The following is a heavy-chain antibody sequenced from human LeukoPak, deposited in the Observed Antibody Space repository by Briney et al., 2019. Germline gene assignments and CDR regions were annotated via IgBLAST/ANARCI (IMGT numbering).Heavy chain of an antibody. J-gene: IGHJ6*02. D-gene: IGHD5-18*01. V-gene: IGHV1-69*04. Sequence: SAKVSCKTSGGTFSSSAITWVRQAPGQGLESMGRIIPVLNITTYAQKFQGSVTITADTSTSTVYMELSSLRSEETAVYYCARDQGLTAPPPYGLDVWGQGTTVIVSS. CDR3: ARDQGLTAPPPYGLDV. CDR2: IIPVLNIT. CDR1: GGTFSSSA.